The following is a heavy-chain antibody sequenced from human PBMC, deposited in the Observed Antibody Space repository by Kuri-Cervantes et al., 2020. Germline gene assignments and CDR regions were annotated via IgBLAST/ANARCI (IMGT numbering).Heavy chain of an antibody. D-gene: IGHD6-13*01. V-gene: IGHV4-59*13. J-gene: IGHJ6*03. Sequence: SETLSLTCTVSGGSISSYYWSWIRQPPGKGLEWIGYIYYSGSTNYNPSLKSRVTLSVDTSKNQFSLKLSSVTAADTAVYYCARGVTTGYSSSWYQAHYYYYMDVWGKGTTVTVSS. CDR3: ARGVTTGYSSSWYQAHYYYYMDV. CDR2: IYYSGST. CDR1: GGSISSYY.